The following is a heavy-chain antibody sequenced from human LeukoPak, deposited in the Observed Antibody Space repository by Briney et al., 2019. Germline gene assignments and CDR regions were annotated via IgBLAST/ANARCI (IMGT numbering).Heavy chain of an antibody. V-gene: IGHV1-2*02. D-gene: IGHD4-11*01. CDR1: GYTFTGYY. J-gene: IGHJ6*03. CDR2: INPNSGGT. CDR3: ARADRLSNYVQFLYYYYYMDV. Sequence: ASVKVSCKASGYTFTGYYMHWVRQAPGQGLEWMGWINPNSGGTNYAQKFQGRVTMTRDTSISTAYMELSMLRSDDTAVYYCARADRLSNYVQFLYYYYYMDVWGKGTTVTVSS.